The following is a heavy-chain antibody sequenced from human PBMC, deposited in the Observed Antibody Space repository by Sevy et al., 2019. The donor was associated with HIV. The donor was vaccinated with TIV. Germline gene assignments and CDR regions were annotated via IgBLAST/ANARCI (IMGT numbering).Heavy chain of an antibody. CDR1: GFTFSPYW. D-gene: IGHD1-26*01. J-gene: IGHJ4*02. Sequence: GGSLRLSCAASGFTFSPYWMTWVRQAPGKGLEWMANIRPDGSDKYYVDSVKGRFTSSRDNAKNSLYLQMNSLRADDTAMYYCARGVGLDCWGQGALVTVSS. V-gene: IGHV3-7*01. CDR2: IRPDGSDK. CDR3: ARGVGLDC.